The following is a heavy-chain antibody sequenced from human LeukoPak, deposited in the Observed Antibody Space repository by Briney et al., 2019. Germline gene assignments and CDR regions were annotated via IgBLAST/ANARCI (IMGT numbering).Heavy chain of an antibody. CDR3: AKSGGSGLIDY. V-gene: IGHV4-38-2*02. D-gene: IGHD1-26*01. CDR2: IYHSGNT. CDR1: GYSISSGYY. Sequence: SETLSLTCTVSGYSISSGYYWGWIRQPPGKGLEWIGSIYHSGNTYYNPSLKSRVTMPVDTSKNQFSLKLSSVTAADTAVYYCAKSGGSGLIDYWGQGTLVTVSS. J-gene: IGHJ4*02.